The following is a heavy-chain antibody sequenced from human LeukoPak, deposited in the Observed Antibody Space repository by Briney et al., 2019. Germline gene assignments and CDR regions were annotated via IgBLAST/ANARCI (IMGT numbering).Heavy chain of an antibody. CDR1: GFTFSSYS. J-gene: IGHJ4*02. CDR2: ISSSSSTI. CDR3: AKDQGYSSGTLDY. V-gene: IGHV3-48*01. Sequence: GGSLSLSCAASGFTFSSYSMNWVRQAPGKGLEWVSYISSSSSTIYYADSVKGRFTISRDNAKNSLYLQMNSLRAEDTAVYYCAKDQGYSSGTLDYWGQGTLVTVSS. D-gene: IGHD6-19*01.